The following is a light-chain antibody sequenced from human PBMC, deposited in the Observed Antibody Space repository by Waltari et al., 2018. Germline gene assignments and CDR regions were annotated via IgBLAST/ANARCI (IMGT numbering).Light chain of an antibody. CDR2: NED. CDR3: AAWDDSLNGPV. CDR1: SSNIGRNP. Sequence: QSVLTQPPSASGTPGQRFTLSCSGSSSNIGRNPVIWYRQLPGTAPKLPIYNEDQRPSGVPDRFSGSKSGTSASLAISGLQSEDEADYYCAAWDDSLNGPVFGSGTEVNVL. V-gene: IGLV1-44*01. J-gene: IGLJ1*01.